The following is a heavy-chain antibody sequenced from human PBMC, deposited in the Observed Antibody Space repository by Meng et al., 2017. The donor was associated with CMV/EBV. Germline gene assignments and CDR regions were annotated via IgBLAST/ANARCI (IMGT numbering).Heavy chain of an antibody. CDR2: ISSSSSYI. CDR3: ARAGGYSSSWSGLGPNWFDP. CDR1: GFTFSSYS. D-gene: IGHD6-13*01. V-gene: IGHV3-21*01. J-gene: IGHJ5*02. Sequence: ETLSLTCAASGFTFSSYSMNWVRQAPGKGLEWVSSISSSSSYIYYADSVKGRFTISRDNAKNSLYLQMNSLRAEDTAVYYCARAGGYSSSWSGLGPNWFDPWGQGTLVTVSS.